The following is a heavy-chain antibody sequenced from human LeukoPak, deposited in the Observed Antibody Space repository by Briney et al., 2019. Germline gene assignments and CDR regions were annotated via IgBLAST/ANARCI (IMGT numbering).Heavy chain of an antibody. Sequence: PSETLSLTCAVYGGSFSGYYWSWIRQPPGKGLEWIGEINHSGSTNYNPSLKSRVTISVDTSKNQFSLKLISVTAADTAVYYCARAPLYYYDFWSGPDYWGQGTLVTVSS. CDR3: ARAPLYYYDFWSGPDY. V-gene: IGHV4-34*01. J-gene: IGHJ4*02. CDR2: INHSGST. D-gene: IGHD3-3*01. CDR1: GGSFSGYY.